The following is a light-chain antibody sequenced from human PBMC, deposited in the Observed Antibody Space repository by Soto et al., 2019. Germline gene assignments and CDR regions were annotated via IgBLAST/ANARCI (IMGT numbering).Light chain of an antibody. J-gene: IGLJ1*01. CDR3: SSYVNTNTFV. V-gene: IGLV2-8*01. CDR1: SSDVGSYDY. CDR2: EVT. Sequence: QSVLTQPPSASGSPGQSVTISCTGTSSDVGSYDYVSWYQQHPGEAPKLMIYEVTKRPSGVPDRFSGSKSGNTASLTVSGLQAEDEADYYCSSYVNTNTFVFGSGTKLPVL.